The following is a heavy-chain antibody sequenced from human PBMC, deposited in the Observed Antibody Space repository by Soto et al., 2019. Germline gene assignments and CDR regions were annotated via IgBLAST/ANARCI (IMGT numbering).Heavy chain of an antibody. Sequence: QVQLVQSGPEVKKPGASVKVSCKASGYTFTSYDINWVRLATGQGLEWMDWMNPNSGNTGYAEKFQGRVTMTRNTSISTAYMELSSLRSEDTAVYYCARDRAVGSGNAFDIWGQGTMVTVSS. J-gene: IGHJ3*02. D-gene: IGHD3-10*01. CDR3: ARDRAVGSGNAFDI. V-gene: IGHV1-8*01. CDR1: GYTFTSYD. CDR2: MNPNSGNT.